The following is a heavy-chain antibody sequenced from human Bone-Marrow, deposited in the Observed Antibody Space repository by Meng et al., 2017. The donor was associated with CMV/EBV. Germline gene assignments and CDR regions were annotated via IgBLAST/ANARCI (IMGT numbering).Heavy chain of an antibody. J-gene: IGHJ4*02. D-gene: IGHD2-2*02. CDR1: GYTFTGYY. V-gene: IGHV1-2*02. CDR3: ARAGGYCSSTSCYTPDY. CDR2: INPNSGGT. Sequence: ASVKVSCKASGYTFTGYYMHWVRQAPGQGLEWMGWINPNSGGTNYAQKFQGRVTMTRDTSISTAYMELSRLRSDDTAVYYCARAGGYCSSTSCYTPDYWAQGTLVTVSS.